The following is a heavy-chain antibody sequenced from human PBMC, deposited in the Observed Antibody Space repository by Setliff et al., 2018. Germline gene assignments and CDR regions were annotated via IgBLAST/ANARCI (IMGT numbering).Heavy chain of an antibody. CDR3: ARNYDSSGYSKSHLGYYYYGMDV. J-gene: IGHJ6*02. CDR1: GFTFTSSA. D-gene: IGHD3-22*01. Sequence: GASVKVSCKASGFTFTSSAVQWVRQARGQRLEWIGWIVVGSGNTNYAQKFQERVTITRDMSTSTAYMELSSLRSEDTAVYYCARNYDSSGYSKSHLGYYYYGMDVWGQGTTVTVSS. CDR2: IVVGSGNT. V-gene: IGHV1-58*01.